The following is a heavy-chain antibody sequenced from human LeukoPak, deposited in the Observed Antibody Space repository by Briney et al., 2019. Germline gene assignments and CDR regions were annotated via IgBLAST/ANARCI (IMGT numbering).Heavy chain of an antibody. J-gene: IGHJ4*02. Sequence: SETLSLTCAVSGGSITSSNWWNWVRQPPGKGLEWIGEIYHNGNTNYNPSLKSRVTMSLDKSKNQFSLKLRSVTAADTAVYYCARGFYDILIGKGYFDYWGQGNLVTVSS. CDR3: ARGFYDILIGKGYFDY. CDR1: GGSITSSNW. D-gene: IGHD3-9*01. V-gene: IGHV4-4*02. CDR2: IYHNGNT.